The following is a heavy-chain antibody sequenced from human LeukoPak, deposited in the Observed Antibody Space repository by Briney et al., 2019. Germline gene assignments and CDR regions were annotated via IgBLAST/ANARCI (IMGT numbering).Heavy chain of an antibody. CDR2: IHYSGST. CDR3: ARVDTSGYYQREYYFDD. D-gene: IGHD3-22*01. CDR1: GGSFDGYY. J-gene: IGHJ4*02. Sequence: PSETLSLTCAVFGGSFDGYYWSWIRQPPGKGLQWIGYIHYSGSTNYNPSLKSRVTMSVDTSKNQFSLKLSSVTAADTAVYYCARVDTSGYYQREYYFDDWGQGTLVTVSS. V-gene: IGHV4-59*01.